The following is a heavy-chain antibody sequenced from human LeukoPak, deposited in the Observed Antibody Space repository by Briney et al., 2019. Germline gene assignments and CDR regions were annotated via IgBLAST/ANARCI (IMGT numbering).Heavy chain of an antibody. D-gene: IGHD3-9*01. Sequence: GGSLRLSCAASGFTFSSDEMNWVRQAPGKGLEWVRYISSSGSTIYYADSVKGRFTISTANAKNSLYLQMNSLRAEDTAVYYCLAEYDILTGYYDANYYYGMDVWGKGTTVTVSS. CDR1: GFTFSSDE. CDR2: ISSSGSTI. CDR3: LAEYDILTGYYDANYYYGMDV. J-gene: IGHJ6*04. V-gene: IGHV3-48*03.